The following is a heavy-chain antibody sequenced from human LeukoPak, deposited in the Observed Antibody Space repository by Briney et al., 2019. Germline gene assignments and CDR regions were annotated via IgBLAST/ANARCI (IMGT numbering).Heavy chain of an antibody. Sequence: PGGSLRLSCATSGFTFSSYAMSWVRQAPGKGLEWVSAISGSGGSTYYADSVKGRFTISRDNSKNTLYLQMNSLGAEDTAVYYCAKDREQLGTFDYWGQGTLVTVSS. V-gene: IGHV3-23*01. CDR1: GFTFSSYA. J-gene: IGHJ4*02. D-gene: IGHD6-6*01. CDR2: ISGSGGST. CDR3: AKDREQLGTFDY.